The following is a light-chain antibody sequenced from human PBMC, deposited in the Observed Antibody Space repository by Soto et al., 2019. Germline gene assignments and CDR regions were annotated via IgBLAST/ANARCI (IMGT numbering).Light chain of an antibody. V-gene: IGLV2-14*03. Sequence: QSALTQPASVSGSPGQSITISCTGTSSDVGAYNYVSWYRQYPGTAPKLMIYDVSNRPSGIPDRFSGSKSGNTASLTICGLPAEDEADYYCAAWDDSRGEVFGTGTKVTVL. CDR1: SSDVGAYNY. CDR3: AAWDDSRGEV. CDR2: DVS. J-gene: IGLJ1*01.